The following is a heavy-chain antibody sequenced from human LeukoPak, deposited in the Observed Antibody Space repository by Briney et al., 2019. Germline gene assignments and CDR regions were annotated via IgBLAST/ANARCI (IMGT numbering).Heavy chain of an antibody. J-gene: IGHJ4*02. CDR2: IYHSGST. V-gene: IGHV4-30-2*02. CDR1: GGSISSGGYY. CDR3: ASGAESRSYFDY. D-gene: IGHD1-26*01. Sequence: SQTLSLTCTVSGGSISSGGYYWSWIRQPPGKGLEWIGYIYHSGSTYYNPSLKSRVTKSVDRSKNQFSLKLSSVTAADTAVYYCASGAESRSYFDYWGQGTLVTVSS.